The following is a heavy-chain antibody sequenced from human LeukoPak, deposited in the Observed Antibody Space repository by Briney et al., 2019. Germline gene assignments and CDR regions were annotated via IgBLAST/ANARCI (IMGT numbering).Heavy chain of an antibody. Sequence: GGSLRLSCAASGFTFSSYEMNWVRQAPGKGLEWVSYISSSGSTKYYADSVKGRFAISRDNAKNSLYLQTNSLRAEDTAVYYCARAFQELPQLYYYYYMDVWGKGTTVTVSS. CDR3: ARAFQELPQLYYYYYMDV. D-gene: IGHD6-13*01. J-gene: IGHJ6*03. V-gene: IGHV3-48*03. CDR2: ISSSGSTK. CDR1: GFTFSSYE.